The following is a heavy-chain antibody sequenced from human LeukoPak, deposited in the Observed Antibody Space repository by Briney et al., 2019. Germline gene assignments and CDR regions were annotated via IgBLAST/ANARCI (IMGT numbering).Heavy chain of an antibody. V-gene: IGHV3-7*01. J-gene: IGHJ6*03. Sequence: GGSLRLSCAASGFTFSSYWMSWVRQAPGKGLEWVANIKQDGSEKYYVDSVKGRFTISRDNAKHSLYLQMNSLRAEDTAVYYCASSRPDYDSSGYLTDYYYYMDVWGKGTTVTVSS. CDR1: GFTFSSYW. CDR3: ASSRPDYDSSGYLTDYYYYMDV. CDR2: IKQDGSEK. D-gene: IGHD3-22*01.